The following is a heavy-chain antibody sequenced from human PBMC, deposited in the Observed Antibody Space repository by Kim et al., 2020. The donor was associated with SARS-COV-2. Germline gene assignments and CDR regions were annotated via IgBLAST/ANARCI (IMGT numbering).Heavy chain of an antibody. CDR1: GGTFSSYA. Sequence: SVKVSCKASGGTFSSYAISWVRQAPGQGLEWMGGIIPIFGTANYAQKFQGRVTITADESTSTAYMELSSLRSEDTAVYYCARGPAGEWELLYYYFDYWGQETLVTVSS. CDR3: ARGPAGEWELLYYYFDY. V-gene: IGHV1-69*13. D-gene: IGHD1-26*01. CDR2: IIPIFGTA. J-gene: IGHJ4*02.